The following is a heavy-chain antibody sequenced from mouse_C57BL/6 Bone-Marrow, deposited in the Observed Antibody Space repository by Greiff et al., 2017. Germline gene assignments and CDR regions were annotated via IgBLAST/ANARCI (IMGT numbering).Heavy chain of an antibody. D-gene: IGHD2-3*01. CDR1: GYTFTDYE. V-gene: IGHV1-15*01. CDR3: TRGWGWLLWFAY. Sequence: QVQLQQSGAELVRPGASVTLSCKASGYTFTDYEMHWVKQTPVHGLEWIGAIDPETGGTAYNQKFKGKAILTADKSSSTAYMALRSLTSEDSAVYYCTRGWGWLLWFAYWGQGTLVTVSA. CDR2: IDPETGGT. J-gene: IGHJ3*01.